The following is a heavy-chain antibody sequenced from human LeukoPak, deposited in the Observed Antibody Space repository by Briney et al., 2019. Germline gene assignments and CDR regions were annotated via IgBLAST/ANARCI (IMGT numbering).Heavy chain of an antibody. J-gene: IGHJ4*02. V-gene: IGHV3-66*01. CDR3: ATHSVGVLPIATFDY. CDR1: GFTVSTNY. CDR2: IYSGGST. D-gene: IGHD2/OR15-2a*01. Sequence: PGGSLRLSCAASGFTVSTNYMSWVRQAPGKGLEWASTIYSGGSTHYADSVQGRFTISRDNSKNTLYLQMNSLRAEDTAVYYCATHSVGVLPIATFDYWGQGTLVTVSS.